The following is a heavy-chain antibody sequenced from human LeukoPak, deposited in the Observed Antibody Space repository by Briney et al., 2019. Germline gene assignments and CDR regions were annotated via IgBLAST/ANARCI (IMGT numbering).Heavy chain of an antibody. J-gene: IGHJ4*02. V-gene: IGHV3-23*01. Sequence: PGGSLRLSCAASGFTFSSYAMSWVRQAPGKGLEWVSAISGSGGSTYYADSVKGRFTISRDNSKNTLYLQMNSLRAEDTAVYYCAKTGGSGSYGTYFDYWGQGTLVTVSS. CDR2: ISGSGGST. D-gene: IGHD3-10*01. CDR1: GFTFSSYA. CDR3: AKTGGSGSYGTYFDY.